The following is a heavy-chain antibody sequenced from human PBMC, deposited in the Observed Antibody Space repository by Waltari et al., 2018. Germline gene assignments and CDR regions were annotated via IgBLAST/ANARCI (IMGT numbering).Heavy chain of an antibody. CDR2: VWFDGSQQ. CDR1: GFTFSNFG. J-gene: IGHJ4*02. CDR3: AKDAFGNTYLDY. V-gene: IGHV3-33*06. D-gene: IGHD3-10*01. Sequence: QVQLVESGGGVVQPGRSLRLSCAASGFTFSNFGMHWVRQAPGKGLEWVALVWFDGSQQYYADSVRGRFTISRDNSKRVLYLDMGSLRADDTAIYHCAKDAFGNTYLDYWGQGTLVTVSS.